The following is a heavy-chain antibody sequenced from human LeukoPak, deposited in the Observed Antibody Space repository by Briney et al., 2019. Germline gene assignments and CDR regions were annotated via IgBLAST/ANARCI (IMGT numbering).Heavy chain of an antibody. CDR3: ATLEAAAPYYYGMDV. CDR1: GGTFSGYA. D-gene: IGHD2-15*01. J-gene: IGHJ6*02. Sequence: GASVKVSCKASGGTFSGYAISWVRQAPGQGLEWMGGIIPIFGTANYAQKFQGRVTITADESTSTAYMELSSLRSEDTAVYYCATLEAAAPYYYGMDVWGQGTTVTVSS. V-gene: IGHV1-69*01. CDR2: IIPIFGTA.